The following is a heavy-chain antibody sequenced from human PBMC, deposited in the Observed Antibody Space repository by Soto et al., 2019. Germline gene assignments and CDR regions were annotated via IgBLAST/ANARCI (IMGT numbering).Heavy chain of an antibody. Sequence: QVQLQESGPGLVEPSQTLSLTCTVSGGSIGSTDSYWSWIRRPPGKGLEWIGHIYYTGGTFYYPSLKRRLTISLETSVKQFSLTLTSVTATDTGIYYCARGGSGWAEYFQHWGQGTPVAVSS. D-gene: IGHD6-25*01. V-gene: IGHV4-30-4*08. CDR2: IYYTGGT. CDR3: ARGGSGWAEYFQH. CDR1: GGSIGSTDSY. J-gene: IGHJ1*01.